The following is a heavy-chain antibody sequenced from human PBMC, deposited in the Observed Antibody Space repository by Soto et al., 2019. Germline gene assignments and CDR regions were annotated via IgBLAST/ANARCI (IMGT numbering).Heavy chain of an antibody. CDR1: GLTFSSYA. J-gene: IGHJ5*02. CDR2: ISGSGGST. CDR3: ATSYDFWSGYQGFDP. Sequence: GGSLRLSCAASGLTFSSYAMSWVRQAPGKGLEWVSAISGSGGSTYYADSVKGRFTISRDNSKNTLYLQMNSLRAEDTAVYYCATSYDFWSGYQGFDPWGQGTLVTLPS. D-gene: IGHD3-3*01. V-gene: IGHV3-23*01.